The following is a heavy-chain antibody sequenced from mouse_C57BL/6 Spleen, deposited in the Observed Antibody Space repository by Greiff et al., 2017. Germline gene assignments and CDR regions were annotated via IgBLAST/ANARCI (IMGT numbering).Heavy chain of an antibody. D-gene: IGHD2-4*01. CDR3: ARDGYDYDYAMDY. CDR1: GFTFSDFY. V-gene: IGHV7-1*01. CDR2: SRNKANDYTT. Sequence: EVNLVESGGGLVQSGRSLRLSCATSGFTFSDFYMEWVRQAPGKGLEWIAASRNKANDYTTEYSASVKGRFIVSRDTSQSILYLQMNALRAEDTAIYYCARDGYDYDYAMDYWGQGTSVTVSS. J-gene: IGHJ4*01.